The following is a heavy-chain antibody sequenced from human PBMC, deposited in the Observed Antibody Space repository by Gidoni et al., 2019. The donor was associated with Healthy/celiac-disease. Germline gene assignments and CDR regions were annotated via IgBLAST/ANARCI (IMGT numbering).Heavy chain of an antibody. D-gene: IGHD2-2*01. CDR2: INWNGGSP. J-gene: IGHJ5*02. CDR1: GFTFDDCG. CDR3: ARVKGGCSSTSCYFPYWFDP. Sequence: EVQLVESGGGLVRPGGSLRLSCAASGFTFDDCGMSWVGQAPGKGLEWVSGINWNGGSPGYADSVKGRFTISRDNAKNSLYLQMNSLRAEDTALYHCARVKGGCSSTSCYFPYWFDPWGQGTLVTVSS. V-gene: IGHV3-20*01.